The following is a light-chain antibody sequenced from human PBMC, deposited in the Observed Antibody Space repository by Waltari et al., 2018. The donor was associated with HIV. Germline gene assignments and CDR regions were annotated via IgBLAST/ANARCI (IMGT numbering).Light chain of an antibody. V-gene: IGLV2-8*01. J-gene: IGLJ2*01. CDR1: SSDVGGYNY. CDR3: TSYAGRDNFVV. Sequence: QSALPQPPSASGSPGQSVTISCTGTSSDVGGYNYVSWYQQYPGKAPKLIIYEATRRPAGVPDRFSGSKSGNTASLTVSGRQAEDEADYYCTSYAGRDNFVVFGGGTRLTVL. CDR2: EAT.